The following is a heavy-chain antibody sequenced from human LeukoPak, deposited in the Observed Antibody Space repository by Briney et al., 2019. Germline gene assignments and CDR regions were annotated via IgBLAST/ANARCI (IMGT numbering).Heavy chain of an antibody. CDR2: INPTSGDT. CDR1: GYTFSAYY. J-gene: IGHJ4*02. CDR3: ARDIGLVKVAVAGRGIDY. Sequence: GASVKVSCKASGYTFSAYYMHWVRLAPGQGLEWMGWINPTSGDTNYAQKFQGRVTMARDTSVSTAYMELSRLRSDDTAVYYCARDIGLVKVAVAGRGIDYWGQGPLVAVSS. V-gene: IGHV1-2*02. D-gene: IGHD6-19*01.